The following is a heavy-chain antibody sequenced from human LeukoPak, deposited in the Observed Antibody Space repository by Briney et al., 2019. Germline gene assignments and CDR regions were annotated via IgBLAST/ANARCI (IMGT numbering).Heavy chain of an antibody. V-gene: IGHV3-30*03. CDR2: ISYDGTNR. J-gene: IGHJ5*02. CDR3: ARDGRLAVADLRPRNNWFDP. D-gene: IGHD6-19*01. Sequence: PGGSLRLSCAASGFTFSSYGMHWVRQAPGKGLEWVAVISYDGTNRYYADSVKGRFTISRDNAKNSLYLQMNSLRAEDTAMYYCARDGRLAVADLRPRNNWFDPWGQGTLVTVSS. CDR1: GFTFSSYG.